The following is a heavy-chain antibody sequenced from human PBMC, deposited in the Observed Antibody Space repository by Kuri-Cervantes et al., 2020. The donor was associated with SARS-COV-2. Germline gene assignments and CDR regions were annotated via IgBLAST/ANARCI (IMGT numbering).Heavy chain of an antibody. CDR2: ISSSSSTI. CDR3: AGGIAAAGTNYYYGMDV. CDR1: GFTFSSYS. D-gene: IGHD6-13*01. J-gene: IGHJ6*02. Sequence: GESLKISCAASGFTFSSYSMNWVRQAPGKGLEWVSYISSSSSTIYYADSVEGRFTISRDNAKNSLYLQMNSLRDEDTAVYYCAGGIAAAGTNYYYGMDVWGQGTTVTVSS. V-gene: IGHV3-48*02.